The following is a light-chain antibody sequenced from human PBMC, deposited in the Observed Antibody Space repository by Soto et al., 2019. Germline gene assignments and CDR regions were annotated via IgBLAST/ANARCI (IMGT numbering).Light chain of an antibody. CDR2: SAS. Sequence: IQVTQSPSSLSASIGDRVTITCRASQGMSSYLAWYQQKPGKAPKLLIYSASTLESGVPSRFSGIGSGTDFTLIISSLQPEDIATYYCQHLNNYPPTFGQGTRLEIK. CDR3: QHLNNYPPT. CDR1: QGMSSY. J-gene: IGKJ5*01. V-gene: IGKV1-9*01.